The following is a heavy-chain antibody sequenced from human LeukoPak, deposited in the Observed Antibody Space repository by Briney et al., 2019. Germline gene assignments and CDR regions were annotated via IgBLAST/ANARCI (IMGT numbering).Heavy chain of an antibody. CDR3: AAAGPYSSGWHFDY. J-gene: IGHJ4*02. V-gene: IGHV3-30*03. Sequence: GGSLRLSCAASGFTFSSYGMHWVRQAPGKGLEWVAAISYDGSNKYYADSVKGRFTISRDNSKNTLYLQMNSLRAEDTAVYYCAAAGPYSSGWHFDYWGQGTLVTVSS. D-gene: IGHD6-19*01. CDR1: GFTFSSYG. CDR2: ISYDGSNK.